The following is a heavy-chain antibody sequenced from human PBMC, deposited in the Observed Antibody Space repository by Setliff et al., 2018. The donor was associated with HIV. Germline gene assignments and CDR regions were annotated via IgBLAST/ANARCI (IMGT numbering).Heavy chain of an antibody. CDR2: INAGNGDT. CDR3: ARDSGDDYSDYYYSGMDV. V-gene: IGHV1-3*01. J-gene: IGHJ6*02. D-gene: IGHD4-4*01. CDR1: GYTFTNYA. Sequence: ASVKVSCKASGYTFTNYAMHWVRQAPGQRLEWMGWINAGNGDTKYSQKLQGRVTFTWDTSASTAYMELSSLRSEDTALYYCARDSGDDYSDYYYSGMDVWGQGTTVTVSS.